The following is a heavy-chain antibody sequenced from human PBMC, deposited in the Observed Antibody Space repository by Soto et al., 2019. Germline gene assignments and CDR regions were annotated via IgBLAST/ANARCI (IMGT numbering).Heavy chain of an antibody. CDR1: GFTFSSYG. CDR2: ISYDGSNK. CDR3: AISEASYYDILTGPFDY. J-gene: IGHJ4*02. V-gene: IGHV3-30*03. D-gene: IGHD3-9*01. Sequence: PGGSLRLSCAASGFTFSSYGMHWVRQAPGKGLEWVAVISYDGSNKYYADSVKGRFTISRDNSKNTLYLQMNSLRAEDTAVYYCAISEASYYDILTGPFDYWGQGPLVTVSS.